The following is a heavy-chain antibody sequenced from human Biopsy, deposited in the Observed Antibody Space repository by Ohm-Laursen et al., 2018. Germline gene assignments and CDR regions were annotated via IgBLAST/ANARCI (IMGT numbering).Heavy chain of an antibody. CDR3: ARGLDPRIVQYYFDL. CDR2: ISNRGST. J-gene: IGHJ4*02. D-gene: IGHD6-6*01. V-gene: IGHV4-59*01. CDR1: GGSISSDY. Sequence: PGTLSLTCSVSGGSISSDYWSWIRQPPGKGLEWIGYISNRGSTNYNPSLRGRVTISVDTSKNQFSLKLSSVTAADTAVYYCARGLDPRIVQYYFDLWGQGTLVSVSS.